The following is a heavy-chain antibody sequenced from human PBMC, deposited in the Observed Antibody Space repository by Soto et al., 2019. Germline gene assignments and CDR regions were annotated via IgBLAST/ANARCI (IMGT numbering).Heavy chain of an antibody. CDR1: GFPFSGHW. CDR3: ASLGLTGRYNFDS. V-gene: IGHV3-74*01. D-gene: IGHD7-27*01. J-gene: IGHJ4*02. CDR2: INGDGTST. Sequence: GGSLRLSCVASGFPFSGHWMHWVRQGPGKGLAWVSRINGDGTSTAYADSVKGRFTISRDNAKETLSLQMNSLRVEDTGVYYCASLGLTGRYNFDSWGQGTLVTVS.